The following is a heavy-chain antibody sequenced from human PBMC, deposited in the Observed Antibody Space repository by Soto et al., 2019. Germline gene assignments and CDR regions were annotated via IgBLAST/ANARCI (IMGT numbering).Heavy chain of an antibody. CDR2: INHSGST. J-gene: IGHJ4*02. V-gene: IGHV4-34*01. CDR3: ASSSGCFPFDY. D-gene: IGHD6-19*01. CDR1: GGSFSGYY. Sequence: QVQLQQWGAGLLKPSETLSLTCAVYGGSFSGYYWSWIRQPPGKGLEWIGEINHSGSTNYNPSLKSRVTISVDTSKNQFSLKLSSVTAADTAVYYCASSSGCFPFDYWGQGTLVTVSS.